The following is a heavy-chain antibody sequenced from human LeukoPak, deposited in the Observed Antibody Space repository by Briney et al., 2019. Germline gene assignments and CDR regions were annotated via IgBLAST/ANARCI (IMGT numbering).Heavy chain of an antibody. D-gene: IGHD6-19*01. CDR3: VRGWYFDY. Sequence: GSLRLSCTASGFTFSSYDMHWVRQATGRGLEWVSAIGTAGDTYYPGSVKGRFTISRENAKNSLYLQMNSLRAGGTAVYYCVRGWYFDYWGQGTLVTVSS. CDR1: GFTFSSYD. V-gene: IGHV3-13*01. CDR2: IGTAGDT. J-gene: IGHJ4*02.